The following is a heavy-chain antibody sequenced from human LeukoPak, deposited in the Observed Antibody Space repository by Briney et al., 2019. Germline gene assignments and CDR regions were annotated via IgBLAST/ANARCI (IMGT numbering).Heavy chain of an antibody. CDR3: ARADYDILTALADY. V-gene: IGHV3-30*04. J-gene: IGHJ4*02. D-gene: IGHD3-9*01. Sequence: PGGSLRLSCAASGFTFSSYAMHWVRQAPGKGLEWVAVISYDGSNNYYADSVKGRFTISRDNSKNTLYLQMNSLRAEDTAVYYCARADYDILTALADYWGQGTLVTVSS. CDR1: GFTFSSYA. CDR2: ISYDGSNN.